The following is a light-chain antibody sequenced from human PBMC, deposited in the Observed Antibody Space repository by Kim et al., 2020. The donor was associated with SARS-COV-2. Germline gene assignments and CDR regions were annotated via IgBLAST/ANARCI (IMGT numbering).Light chain of an antibody. J-gene: IGKJ2*02. CDR2: DAS. Sequence: LSPGDRATLSCRASQSVSSSYLAWYQQKGGQAPRLLMYDASKRATGIPDRFSGSGSGTDFTLTISRLEPEDFAVYYCQQYGSSPCTFGQGTKLEIK. CDR3: QQYGSSPCT. CDR1: QSVSSSY. V-gene: IGKV3-20*01.